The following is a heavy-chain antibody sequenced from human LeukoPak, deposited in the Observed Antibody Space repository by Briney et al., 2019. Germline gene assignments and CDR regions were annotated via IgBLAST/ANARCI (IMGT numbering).Heavy chain of an antibody. CDR3: ARERGGYDSSGNNY. CDR2: IISNFDKT. D-gene: IGHD3-22*01. Sequence: SVKVSCKASGDSFRTYAIAWVRQAPGEGLEWMGSIISNFDKTNYAQKSQGRVTITADETTSTAYMDLSSLTFEDTAVYYWARERGGYDSSGNNYWGQGTPVTASS. J-gene: IGHJ4*02. CDR1: GDSFRTYA. V-gene: IGHV1-69*13.